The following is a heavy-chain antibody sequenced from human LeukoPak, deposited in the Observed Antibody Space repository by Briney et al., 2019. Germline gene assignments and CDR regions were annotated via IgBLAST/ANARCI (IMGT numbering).Heavy chain of an antibody. J-gene: IGHJ4*02. V-gene: IGHV4-31*03. Sequence: SQTLSLTCTVSGGSISNGGYYWSWIRQHPGKGLEWIGYIYDSGTTYYSPALQSRVTISVDTSDNKFSLKLRSLTAADTAVYYCARGGDRRGLDYWGQGTLVTVSS. CDR1: GGSISNGGYY. CDR2: IYDSGTT. CDR3: ARGGDRRGLDY. D-gene: IGHD1-14*01.